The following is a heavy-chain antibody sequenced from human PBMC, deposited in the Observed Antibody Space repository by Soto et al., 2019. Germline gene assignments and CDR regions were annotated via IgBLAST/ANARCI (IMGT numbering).Heavy chain of an antibody. V-gene: IGHV1-24*01. D-gene: IGHD3-9*01. CDR2: FDPEDGET. J-gene: IGHJ3*02. CDR3: ATVTVYDILTGPDAFDI. Sequence: ASVKVSCKVSGYTLTELSMHWVRQAPGKGLEWMGGFDPEDGETIYAQKFQGRVTMTEDTSTDTAYMELSSLRSEDTAVYYCATVTVYDILTGPDAFDIWGQGTMVTVSS. CDR1: GYTLTELS.